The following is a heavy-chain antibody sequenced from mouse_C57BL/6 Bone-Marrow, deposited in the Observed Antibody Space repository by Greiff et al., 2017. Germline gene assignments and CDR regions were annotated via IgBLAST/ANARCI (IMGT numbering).Heavy chain of an antibody. CDR3: ARLDYYGSSFFAY. CDR1: GFTFTDYY. CDR2: IRNKANGYTT. D-gene: IGHD1-1*01. J-gene: IGHJ3*01. V-gene: IGHV7-3*01. Sequence: EVNLVESGGGLVQPGGSLSLSCAASGFTFTDYYMSWVRQPPGKALEWLGFIRNKANGYTTEYSASVKGRFTISRDNSQSILYLQMNALRAEDSATYYCARLDYYGSSFFAYWGQGTLVTVSA.